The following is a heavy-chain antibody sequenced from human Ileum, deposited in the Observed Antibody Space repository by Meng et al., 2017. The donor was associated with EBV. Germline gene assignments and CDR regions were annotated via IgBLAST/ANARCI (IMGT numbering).Heavy chain of an antibody. CDR3: ARGGWSLDY. CDR1: GGSISSYY. CDR2: IYYSGST. J-gene: IGHJ4*02. D-gene: IGHD2-15*01. V-gene: IGHV4-59*08. Sequence: VELQESGPVQVKPSETLSFTCTVSGGSISSYYWSWIRQPPGKGLEWIGYIYYSGSTNYNPSLKSRVTISVDTSKNQFSLNLSSVTAADTAVYYCARGGWSLDYWGQGTLVTVSS.